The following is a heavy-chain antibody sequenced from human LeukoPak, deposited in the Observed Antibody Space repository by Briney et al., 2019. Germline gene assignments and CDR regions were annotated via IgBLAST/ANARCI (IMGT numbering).Heavy chain of an antibody. Sequence: KTSETLSLTCTVSGGSISSGGYYWSWIRQPPGKGLEWIGYIYHSGSTYYNPSLKSRVTISVDRSKNQFSLKLSSVTAADTAVYYCARGLIAAAGDYWGQGTLVTVSS. J-gene: IGHJ4*02. CDR2: IYHSGST. CDR1: GGSISSGGYY. CDR3: ARGLIAAAGDY. V-gene: IGHV4-30-2*01. D-gene: IGHD6-13*01.